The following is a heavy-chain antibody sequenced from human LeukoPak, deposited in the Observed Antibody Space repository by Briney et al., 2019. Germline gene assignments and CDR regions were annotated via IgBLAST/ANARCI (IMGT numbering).Heavy chain of an antibody. D-gene: IGHD1-26*01. CDR3: AKASIVGATTEALYFQH. V-gene: IGHV3-23*01. J-gene: IGHJ1*01. Sequence: GGSLRLSCAASGFTFSSYAMSWVRQAPGKGLEWVSAISGSGGRTYYADSVKGRFTISRDNSKNTLYLQMNSLRAEDTAVYYCAKASIVGATTEALYFQHWGQGTLVTVSS. CDR2: ISGSGGRT. CDR1: GFTFSSYA.